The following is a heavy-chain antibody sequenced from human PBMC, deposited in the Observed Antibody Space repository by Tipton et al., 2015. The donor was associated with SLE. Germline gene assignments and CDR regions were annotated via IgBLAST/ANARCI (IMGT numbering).Heavy chain of an antibody. CDR1: GDSINSDGYF. Sequence: TLSLTCTVSGDSINSDGYFWTWIRQPPGKGLEWIGYFYYSGSTYYNPSLKSRVTISVDTSKNQFSLKLSSVTAADTAVYYCARVYDFWSGRYFDYWGQGTLVTVSS. J-gene: IGHJ4*02. V-gene: IGHV4-30-4*07. CDR2: FYYSGST. D-gene: IGHD3-3*01. CDR3: ARVYDFWSGRYFDY.